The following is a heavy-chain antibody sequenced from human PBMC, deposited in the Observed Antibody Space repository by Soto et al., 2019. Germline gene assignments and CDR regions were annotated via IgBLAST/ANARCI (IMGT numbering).Heavy chain of an antibody. V-gene: IGHV3-30*18. J-gene: IGHJ5*02. CDR3: AKDGYSPSRGLRYFEWLFPTGWLDP. CDR1: GFTFSSYG. Sequence: PGGSLRLSCAASGFTFSSYGMHWVRQAPGKGLEWVAVISYDGSNKYYADSVKGRFTISRDNSKNTLYLQMNSLRAEDTAVYYCAKDGYSPSRGLRYFEWLFPTGWLDPWGQGTLVTVYS. CDR2: ISYDGSNK. D-gene: IGHD3-9*01.